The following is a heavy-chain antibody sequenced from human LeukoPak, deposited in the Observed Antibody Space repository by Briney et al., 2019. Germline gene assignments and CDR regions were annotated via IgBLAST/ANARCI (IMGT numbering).Heavy chain of an antibody. CDR3: ATDLFDRSSPNWFDP. J-gene: IGHJ5*02. V-gene: IGHV3-33*01. D-gene: IGHD6-13*01. CDR1: GFTFTSYG. CDR2: IWYDGSNK. Sequence: GGSLRLSCAASGFTFTSYGMHWVRQAPGKGLEWVSLIWYDGSNKYYADSVKGRFTISRDNSKNTMYLQMNSMRGEDTAVYYCATDLFDRSSPNWFDPWGQGTLVTVSS.